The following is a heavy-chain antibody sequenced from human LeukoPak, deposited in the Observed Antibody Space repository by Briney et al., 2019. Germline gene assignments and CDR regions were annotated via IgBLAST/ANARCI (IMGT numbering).Heavy chain of an antibody. Sequence: GGSRRLYCAASAFTFSGYSMNWVRQAPGKALEWVSYISPSATTIYYADSVKGRFTISRDNAKNSLYLQMNSLRAEDTAVYYCAREYSSSSGRSFDYWGQGTLVTVSS. CDR1: AFTFSGYS. CDR2: ISPSATTI. D-gene: IGHD6-6*01. V-gene: IGHV3-48*01. CDR3: AREYSSSSGRSFDY. J-gene: IGHJ4*02.